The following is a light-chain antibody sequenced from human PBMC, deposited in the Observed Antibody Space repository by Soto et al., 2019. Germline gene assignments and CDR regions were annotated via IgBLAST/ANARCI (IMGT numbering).Light chain of an antibody. J-gene: IGLJ1*01. CDR2: DVN. CDR1: SSDVGAYIF. Sequence: QSALTQPPSASGSPGQSVTISCTGTSSDVGAYIFVSWYQQHPGKAPKLMVYDVNRRPPGVPDRFFGSKSGNTASLTVSGLQAEDEADYYCVSFAGGTYVFGTGTKVTVX. V-gene: IGLV2-8*01. CDR3: VSFAGGTYV.